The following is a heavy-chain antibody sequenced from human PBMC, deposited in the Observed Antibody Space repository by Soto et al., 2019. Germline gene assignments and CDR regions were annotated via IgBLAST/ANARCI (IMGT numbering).Heavy chain of an antibody. CDR2: IYYSGST. CDR1: GGSISSYY. D-gene: IGHD6-19*01. V-gene: IGHV4-59*01. Sequence: SETLSLTCTVSGGSISSYYWSWIRQPPGKGLEWIADIYYSGSTNYSPSLNSRVTISVDTSKNQFSLNLSSVTAADTAVYFCATYVPDKLAVAGTSDAFDIWGQGTMVTVSS. J-gene: IGHJ3*02. CDR3: ATYVPDKLAVAGTSDAFDI.